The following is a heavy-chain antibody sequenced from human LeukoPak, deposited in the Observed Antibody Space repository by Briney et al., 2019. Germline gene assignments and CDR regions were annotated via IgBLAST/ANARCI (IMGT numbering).Heavy chain of an antibody. J-gene: IGHJ4*02. V-gene: IGHV3-21*01. CDR2: ISSSSSI. CDR1: GFTFSSYS. Sequence: GGSLRLSCAASGFTFSSYSMNWVRQAPGKGLEWVSSISSSSSIYYADSVKGRFAISRDNAKNSLYLQMNSLRAEDTAVYYCARGAGYCSSTSCHLWFDYWGQGTVVTVSS. D-gene: IGHD2-2*01. CDR3: ARGAGYCSSTSCHLWFDY.